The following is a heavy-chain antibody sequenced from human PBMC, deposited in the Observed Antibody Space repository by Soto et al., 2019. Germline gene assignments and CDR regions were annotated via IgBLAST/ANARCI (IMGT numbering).Heavy chain of an antibody. V-gene: IGHV1-69*04. Sequence: QVQLVQSGAEVKRPGSSVKVSCKASGDTFNFYSINWVRQAPGLGLEWMGRVNPILSMSNYAQRFQGRVTMTADKPTSTAYMELSGLRSADTAIYYWATSSGSGSRPIDSWGQGALVTVSS. J-gene: IGHJ4*02. CDR2: VNPILSMS. D-gene: IGHD3-10*01. CDR1: GDTFNFYS. CDR3: ATSSGSGSRPIDS.